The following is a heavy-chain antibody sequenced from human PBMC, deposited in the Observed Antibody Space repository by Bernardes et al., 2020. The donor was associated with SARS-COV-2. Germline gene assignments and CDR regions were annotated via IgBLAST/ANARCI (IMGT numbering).Heavy chain of an antibody. V-gene: IGHV1-18*01. CDR3: ARIAAARNWFDP. Sequence: AAVKVSCKASGYTFTSYGISWVRQAPGQGLDWMGWISAYNGNTNYAQKLQGRVTMTTDTSTSTAYMELRSLRSDDTAVYYCARIAAARNWFDPWGQGTLVTVSS. CDR2: ISAYNGNT. CDR1: GYTFTSYG. D-gene: IGHD6-13*01. J-gene: IGHJ5*02.